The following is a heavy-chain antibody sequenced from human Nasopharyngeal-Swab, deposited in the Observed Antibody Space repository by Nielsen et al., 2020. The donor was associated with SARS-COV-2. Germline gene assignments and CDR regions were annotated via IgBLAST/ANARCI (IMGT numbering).Heavy chain of an antibody. J-gene: IGHJ4*02. D-gene: IGHD3-10*01. V-gene: IGHV4-59*02. CDR3: AKEGEGGPNYLEF. Sequence: SETLSLTCTVSGDSGISSYWSWLRQTPGKGLEWIGYIYQNGYTNYNPSLKSRITMSIETSRKQFSLRLRSATAADTAMYYCAKEGEGGPNYLEFWGQGNLVTVSS. CDR1: GDSGISSY. CDR2: IYQNGYT.